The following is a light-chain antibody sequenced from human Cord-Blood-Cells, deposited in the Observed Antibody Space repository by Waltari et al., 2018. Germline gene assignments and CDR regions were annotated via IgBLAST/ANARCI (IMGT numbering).Light chain of an antibody. CDR3: CSYAGSSTFVV. J-gene: IGLJ2*01. Sequence: QPASVSGSPGQSITISCTGTSSDVGSYNLVSWYQQHPGKAPKLMIYEGSKRPSGVSNRFSGSKSGNTASLTISGLQAEDEADYYCCSYAGSSTFVVFGGGTKLTVL. V-gene: IGLV2-23*01. CDR2: EGS. CDR1: SSDVGSYNL.